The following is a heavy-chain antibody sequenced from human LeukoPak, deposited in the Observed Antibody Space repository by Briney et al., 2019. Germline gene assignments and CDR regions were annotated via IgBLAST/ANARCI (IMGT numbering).Heavy chain of an antibody. V-gene: IGHV1-46*01. CDR2: INPSGGST. CDR1: GYTFTSYY. J-gene: IGHJ4*02. Sequence: GASVKVSCKASGYTFTSYYMHWVRQAPGQGLEWMGIINPSGGSTSYAQKFQGRVTMTRDTSTSAVYMELSSLRSEDTAVYYCARAFPGAVAVDYWGQGTLVTVSS. D-gene: IGHD6-19*01. CDR3: ARAFPGAVAVDY.